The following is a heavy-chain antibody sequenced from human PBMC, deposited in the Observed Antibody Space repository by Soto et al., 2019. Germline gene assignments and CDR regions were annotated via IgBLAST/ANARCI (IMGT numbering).Heavy chain of an antibody. D-gene: IGHD6-19*01. J-gene: IGHJ4*02. Sequence: QVQLVQSGAAVKKPGSPLKVSCKASGDSFSTYAINWVRQAPGQGLEWMGGIIPVFGRANYAQKVQGRVTITADESTSTDYMELNSLRSEDTALYYCARTLAFSSGWYGFGYWGQGTLVTVSS. CDR2: IIPVFGRA. CDR3: ARTLAFSSGWYGFGY. CDR1: GDSFSTYA. V-gene: IGHV1-69*01.